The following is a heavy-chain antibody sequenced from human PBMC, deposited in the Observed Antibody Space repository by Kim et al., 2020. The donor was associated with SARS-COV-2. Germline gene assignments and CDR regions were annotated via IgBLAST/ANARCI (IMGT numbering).Heavy chain of an antibody. CDR3: VKWGYVTPATKTVPY. Sequence: ASVKVSCKASGYSFTGHYMHWVRQAPGQGLECMGWMNPHTGDTRYIQRYQGRVTITWATSISTVYMELSRLRPDSTAVYYCVKWGYVTPATKTVPYWVQG. V-gene: IGHV1-2*02. J-gene: IGHJ4*02. CDR2: MNPHTGDT. CDR1: GYSFTGHY. D-gene: IGHD2-15*01.